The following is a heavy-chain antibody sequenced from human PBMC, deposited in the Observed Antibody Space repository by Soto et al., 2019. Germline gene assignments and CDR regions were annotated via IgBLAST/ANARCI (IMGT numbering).Heavy chain of an antibody. D-gene: IGHD6-13*01. V-gene: IGHV1-3*01. Sequence: GASVKVSCKASGYTFTSYAMHWVRQAPGQRLEWMGWINAGNGNTKYSQKFQGRVTITRDTSASTAYMELSSLRSEDTAVYYCARDHGVEQQPDYWGQGTLVTVSS. CDR1: GYTFTSYA. CDR3: ARDHGVEQQPDY. J-gene: IGHJ4*02. CDR2: INAGNGNT.